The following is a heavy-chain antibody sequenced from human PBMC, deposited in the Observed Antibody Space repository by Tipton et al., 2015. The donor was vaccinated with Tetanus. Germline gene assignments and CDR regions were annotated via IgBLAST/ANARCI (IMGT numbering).Heavy chain of an antibody. D-gene: IGHD3-3*01. CDR2: VSSSGST. J-gene: IGHJ4*02. Sequence: TLSLTCTASGDSLRTGDRNWSWIRQPPGKGLEWLAYVSSSGSTNSDYFLKSRITISRDTSTNQYFLKLSSVTPADTAVYFCARANYDFSMKGPFDSWGQGLMVVVSA. CDR3: ARANYDFSMKGPFDS. V-gene: IGHV4-61*08. CDR1: GDSLRTGDRN.